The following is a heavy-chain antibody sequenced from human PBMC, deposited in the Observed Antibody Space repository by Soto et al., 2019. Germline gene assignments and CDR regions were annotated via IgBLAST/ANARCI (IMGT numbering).Heavy chain of an antibody. CDR2: LYTRGTT. V-gene: IGHV4-4*07. Sequence: SETLSLTCSVSGASISNFYWSWIRQSAGRGLEWIGRLYTRGTTDYNPSLKSRVTMSIDTSKNRVSLSLTSVTAADTAVYYCAKGGTYYFDSWGQGIVVTVSS. CDR3: AKGGTYYFDS. D-gene: IGHD3-16*01. CDR1: GASISNFY. J-gene: IGHJ4*02.